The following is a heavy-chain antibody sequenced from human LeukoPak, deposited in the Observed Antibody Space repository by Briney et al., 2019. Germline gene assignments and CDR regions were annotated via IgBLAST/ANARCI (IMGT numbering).Heavy chain of an antibody. V-gene: IGHV4-59*01. Sequence: SETLSLTCTVSGGSISSYYWSWIRQPPGKGLEWIGYIYYSGSTNYNPSLKSRVTISVGTSKNQFSLKLSSVTAADTAVYYCARGSIAAAGIYNYWGQGTLVTVSS. J-gene: IGHJ4*02. D-gene: IGHD6-13*01. CDR2: IYYSGST. CDR3: ARGSIAAAGIYNY. CDR1: GGSISSYY.